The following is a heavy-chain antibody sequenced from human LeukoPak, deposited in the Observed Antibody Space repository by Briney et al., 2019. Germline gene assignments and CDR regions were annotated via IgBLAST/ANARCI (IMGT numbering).Heavy chain of an antibody. D-gene: IGHD6-19*01. V-gene: IGHV4-38-2*02. J-gene: IGHJ4*02. CDR1: GYSISSGYY. CDR2: IYHSGST. CDR3: ARGFYGSGWSPFDY. Sequence: SETLSLTCTVSGYSISSGYYWGWIRQPPGKGLEWIGSIYHSGSTYYNPSLKSRLTISADTSKNQFSLKLSSVTAADTAVYYCARGFYGSGWSPFDYWGQGTLVTVSS.